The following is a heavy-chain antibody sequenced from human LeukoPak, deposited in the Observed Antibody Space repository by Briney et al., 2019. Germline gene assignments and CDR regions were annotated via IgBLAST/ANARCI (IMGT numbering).Heavy chain of an antibody. CDR3: AKVRMVVVVPAAIDY. CDR1: GFTFSSYA. D-gene: IGHD2-2*01. CDR2: ISGSGGST. V-gene: IGHV3-23*01. Sequence: XXSLRLSCAASGFTFSSYAMSWVRQAPGKELEWVSAISGSGGSTYYADSVKGRFTISRDNSKNTLYLQMNSLRAEDTAVYYCAKVRMVVVVPAAIDYWGQGTLVTVSS. J-gene: IGHJ4*02.